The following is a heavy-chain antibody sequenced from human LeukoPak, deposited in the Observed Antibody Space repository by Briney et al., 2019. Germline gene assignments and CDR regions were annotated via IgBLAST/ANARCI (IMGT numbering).Heavy chain of an antibody. CDR3: ATVPGSLYSSGWHSGY. CDR2: LDPEDDEM. CDR1: GYILSELS. D-gene: IGHD6-19*01. J-gene: IGHJ4*02. V-gene: IGHV1-24*01. Sequence: ASVKVSCKVSGYILSELSMHWVRQAPGKGLEWMGGLDPEDDEMIYAQKFQGRVTMTEDTSTETAYLELSSLRSEDTAVYYCATVPGSLYSSGWHSGYWGQGTLVTVSS.